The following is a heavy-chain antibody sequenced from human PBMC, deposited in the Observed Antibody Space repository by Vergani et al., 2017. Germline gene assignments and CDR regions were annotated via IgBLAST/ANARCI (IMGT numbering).Heavy chain of an antibody. Sequence: QLQLQESGSGLVKPSQTLSLTCAVSGGSISSGGYSWSWIQQPPGKGLEWIGYIYHSGSTYYNPSLKSRVTISVDRSKNQFSLKLSSVTAADTAVYYCARFSPPPENWFDPWGQGTLVTVSS. J-gene: IGHJ5*02. V-gene: IGHV4-30-2*01. CDR3: ARFSPPPENWFDP. CDR1: GGSISSGGYS. CDR2: IYHSGST.